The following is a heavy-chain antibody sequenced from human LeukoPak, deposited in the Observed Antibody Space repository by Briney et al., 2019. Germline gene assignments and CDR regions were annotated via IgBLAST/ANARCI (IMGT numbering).Heavy chain of an antibody. CDR2: ISGHGGST. Sequence: SCTASGYTFTSYGISWVRQAPGKGLEWVSSISGHGGSTYYADSVKGRFTIARDDSKNTLYLQMNRLRADDTAVYFCAKHSGPYSYARYFDYGGQGTLVTVSS. V-gene: IGHV3-23*01. D-gene: IGHD5-18*01. CDR1: GYTFTSYG. J-gene: IGHJ4*02. CDR3: AKHSGPYSYARYFDY.